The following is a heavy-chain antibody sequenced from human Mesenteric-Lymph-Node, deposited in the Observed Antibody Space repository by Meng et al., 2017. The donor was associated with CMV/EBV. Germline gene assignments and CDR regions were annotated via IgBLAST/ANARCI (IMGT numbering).Heavy chain of an antibody. CDR3: SKVVISAANGPSDY. CDR1: GFIFDDYV. Sequence: SLKISCAASGFIFDDYVMHWVRQAPGKGLEWVSGITYNSGTIGYADSVKGRFTITRDNDKKSLYLQMNSLRAEDTAIYYCSKVVISAANGPSDYWGQGTLVTVSS. J-gene: IGHJ4*02. D-gene: IGHD2-8*01. CDR2: ITYNSGTI. V-gene: IGHV3-9*01.